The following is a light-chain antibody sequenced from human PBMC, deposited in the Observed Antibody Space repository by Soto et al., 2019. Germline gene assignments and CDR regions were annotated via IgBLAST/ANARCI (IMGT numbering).Light chain of an antibody. Sequence: DIQMTQSPSSLSASVGDRVTITCRASQSISSYLNWYQQKPGKAPKLLIYAASSLQSGVPSGFSGSGSGTDFTLTISSLQPEDFATYYCQQSYTTPTFGQGTKVDIK. CDR1: QSISSY. CDR2: AAS. V-gene: IGKV1-39*01. J-gene: IGKJ1*01. CDR3: QQSYTTPT.